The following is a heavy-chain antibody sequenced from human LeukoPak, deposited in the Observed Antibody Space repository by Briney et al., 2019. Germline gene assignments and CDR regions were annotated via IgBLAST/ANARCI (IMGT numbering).Heavy chain of an antibody. D-gene: IGHD5-24*01. V-gene: IGHV3-21*06. J-gene: IGHJ4*02. CDR3: ARDRGYYFDY. CDR2: ISSDITYI. Sequence: GGSLRLSCAASGFIFSPYTMNWVRQAPGKGLEWVSSISSDITYIFYADSVKGRFTVSRDNAKNSLYLQMSSLRAEDTAVYYRARDRGYYFDYWGQGSLVTVSS. CDR1: GFIFSPYT.